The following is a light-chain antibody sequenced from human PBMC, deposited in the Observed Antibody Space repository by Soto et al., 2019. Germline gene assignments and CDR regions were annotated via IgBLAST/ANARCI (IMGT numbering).Light chain of an antibody. V-gene: IGKV3-20*01. Sequence: EVMLTQSPGTLSLSPGERATFSCRASQSVSSSYLAWYQQKPGQAPRLLIYGASNRATDIPDRISGSGSGTDFTLTISRLEPEDFAVYYCQHYGSTPWTFGQGTKVDIK. CDR2: GAS. CDR3: QHYGSTPWT. CDR1: QSVSSSY. J-gene: IGKJ1*01.